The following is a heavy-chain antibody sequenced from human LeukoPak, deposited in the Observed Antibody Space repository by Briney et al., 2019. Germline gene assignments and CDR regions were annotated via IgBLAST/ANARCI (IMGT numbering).Heavy chain of an antibody. J-gene: IGHJ4*02. D-gene: IGHD3-22*01. V-gene: IGHV4-30-2*01. CDR2: IYQNGNT. CDR1: GGSISSGGYS. Sequence: SETLSLTCAVSGGSISSGGYSWSWIRQPPGKGLEWIGYIYQNGNTYYNPSLKSRVTISVDRSKNQFSLNLSSVTAADTAVYYCARAPDPNFYDRSGFDYWGQGTLITVSS. CDR3: ARAPDPNFYDRSGFDY.